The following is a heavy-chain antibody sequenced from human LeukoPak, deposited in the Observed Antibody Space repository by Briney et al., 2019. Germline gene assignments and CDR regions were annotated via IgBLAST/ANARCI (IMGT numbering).Heavy chain of an antibody. CDR2: IYYSGST. J-gene: IGHJ5*02. CDR3: AREVLVGATSWFDP. D-gene: IGHD1-26*01. V-gene: IGHV4-59*01. CDR1: GGSISSYY. Sequence: SETLSLTCTVSGGSISSYYWSWIRQPPGKGLEWIGYIYYSGSTNYNPPLKSRVTISVDTSKNQFSLKLSSVTAADTAVYYCAREVLVGATSWFDPWGQGTLVTVSS.